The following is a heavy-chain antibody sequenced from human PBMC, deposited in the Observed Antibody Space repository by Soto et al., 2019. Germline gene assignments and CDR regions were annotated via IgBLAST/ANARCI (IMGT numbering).Heavy chain of an antibody. CDR3: AIDLASSSWTEIDY. D-gene: IGHD6-13*01. Sequence: ASVKVSCKASGYSFSDYDINWVRQATGQGPEWMGWMNPNSGNTGYAQKFQGRVTMTRNTSINTAYMELSSLRSEDTAVYYCAIDLASSSWTEIDYWGQGTLVTVSS. V-gene: IGHV1-8*01. J-gene: IGHJ4*02. CDR2: MNPNSGNT. CDR1: GYSFSDYD.